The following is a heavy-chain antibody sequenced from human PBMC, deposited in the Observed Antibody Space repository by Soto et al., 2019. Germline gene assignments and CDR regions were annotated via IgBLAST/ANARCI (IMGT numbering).Heavy chain of an antibody. CDR1: GGSISSGNW. J-gene: IGHJ4*02. CDR3: ARVISPMAPSDY. D-gene: IGHD3-10*01. Sequence: QVQLQESGPGLVKPSGTLSLTCAVSGGSISSGNWWSWVRQPPGKGLEWIGEIYHSGSTNYNPSLTSRVPISVDRSQTQFSLRMSSVSAAGTAVYYCARVISPMAPSDYWGQGTLVTVSS. V-gene: IGHV4-4*02. CDR2: IYHSGST.